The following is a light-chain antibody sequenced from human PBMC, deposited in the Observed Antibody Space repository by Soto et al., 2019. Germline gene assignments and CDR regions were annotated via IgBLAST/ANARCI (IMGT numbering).Light chain of an antibody. J-gene: IGKJ1*01. Sequence: EIVLTQSPGTLSLSPGERATLSCRASQSVSSIYLAWYQQKPGQAPRLLIYGASSRATGIPDRFSGSGSGTDFTLTISILEPEDFAVYYCQRYGSSRWTFGQGTRVDIK. V-gene: IGKV3-20*01. CDR2: GAS. CDR1: QSVSSIY. CDR3: QRYGSSRWT.